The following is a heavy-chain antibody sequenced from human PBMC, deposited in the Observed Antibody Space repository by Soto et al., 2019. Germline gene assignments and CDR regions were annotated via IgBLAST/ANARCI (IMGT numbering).Heavy chain of an antibody. CDR1: GFTFSSYA. Sequence: PGGSLRLSCAASGFTFSSYAMSCVRQAPWKGLEWVSAISGSGGITYYADSVKGRFTISRDNSKNTLYLQMNSLRAEDTAVYYCAKESEAAAGIWNWSDPWGQGTMVTVSS. D-gene: IGHD6-13*01. J-gene: IGHJ5*02. V-gene: IGHV3-23*01. CDR2: ISGSGGIT. CDR3: AKESEAAAGIWNWSDP.